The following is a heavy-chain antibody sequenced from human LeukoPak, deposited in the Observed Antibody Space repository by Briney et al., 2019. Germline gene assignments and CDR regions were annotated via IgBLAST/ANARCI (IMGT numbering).Heavy chain of an antibody. CDR3: ASTTYYDFWSGYPIGRYFDY. CDR2: ISSSSSYI. V-gene: IGHV3-21*01. Sequence: GGSLRLSCAASGFTFSGYSMNWVRQAPGKGLEWVSSISSSSSYIYYADSVKGRFTISRDNAKNSLYLQMNSLRAEDTAVYYCASTTYYDFWSGYPIGRYFDYWGQGTLVTVSS. D-gene: IGHD3-3*01. J-gene: IGHJ4*02. CDR1: GFTFSGYS.